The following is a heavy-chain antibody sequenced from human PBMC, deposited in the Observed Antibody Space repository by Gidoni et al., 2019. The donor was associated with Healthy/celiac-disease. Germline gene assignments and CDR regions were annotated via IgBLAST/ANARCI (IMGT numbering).Heavy chain of an antibody. CDR1: GYSFPSSW. J-gene: IGHJ6*02. CDR3: ARRGTAMFYYYYYGMDV. CDR2: IAPSDSYT. D-gene: IGHD5-18*01. Sequence: EAHLVPSGAEVTTPGESLRIACKGSGYSFPSSWTSWVRQMPGKGRELMGRIAPSDSYTNYSPAFQGHVTISADKSISTAYLQWSSLKASDTAMYYCARRGTAMFYYYYYGMDVWSQGTTVTVSS. V-gene: IGHV5-10-1*01.